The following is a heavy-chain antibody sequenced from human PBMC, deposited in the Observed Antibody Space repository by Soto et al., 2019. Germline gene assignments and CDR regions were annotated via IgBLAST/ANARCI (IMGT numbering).Heavy chain of an antibody. Sequence: QVQLVQSGAEVKKPGSSVKVSCKASGGTFSSYTISWVRQAPGQGLEWMGRIIPILGIANYAQKFQGRVTITADKSTSTAYMELSSLRSEDTAVYYCARRKGYCSSPRCDSRDDAFDIGGQGTMVTVSS. CDR3: ARRKGYCSSPRCDSRDDAFDI. D-gene: IGHD2-2*02. CDR2: IIPILGIA. CDR1: GGTFSSYT. V-gene: IGHV1-69*02. J-gene: IGHJ3*02.